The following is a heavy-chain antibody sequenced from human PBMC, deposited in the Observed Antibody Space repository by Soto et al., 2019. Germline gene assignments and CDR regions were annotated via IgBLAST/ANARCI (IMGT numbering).Heavy chain of an antibody. CDR1: GFTFSSQA. CDR2: ISGSGGST. Sequence: GGSLRLSCAASGFTFSSQAMSWIRHAPGKGLELVSGISGSGGSTYYADSVKGRFTISRDNSKNTLYLQMNSLRAEDTAVYYCAKEGGGGRNYYYTMDVWGQGTTVTVSS. V-gene: IGHV3-23*01. CDR3: AKEGGGGRNYYYTMDV. D-gene: IGHD2-15*01. J-gene: IGHJ6*02.